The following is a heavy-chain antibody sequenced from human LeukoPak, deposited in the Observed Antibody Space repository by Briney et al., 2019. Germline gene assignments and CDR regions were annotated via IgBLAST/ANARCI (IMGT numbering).Heavy chain of an antibody. Sequence: GGSLRLSCEASGLTFGKCGMTWVRQAPGKGLQWVSGMTGSSTWTYYAASVKGRFTVSRDNSQNTLHLQMNSLRADDTAVYYCATELVSSGTGYFHLWGRGTLVTVSS. CDR2: MTGSSTWT. CDR1: GLTFGKCG. V-gene: IGHV3-23*01. D-gene: IGHD3-10*01. CDR3: ATELVSSGTGYFHL. J-gene: IGHJ2*01.